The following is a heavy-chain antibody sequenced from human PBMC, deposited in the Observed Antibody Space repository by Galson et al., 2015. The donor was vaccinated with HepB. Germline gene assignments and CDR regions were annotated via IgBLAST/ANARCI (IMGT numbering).Heavy chain of an antibody. CDR2: VSVGDSIK. D-gene: IGHD6-6*01. Sequence: SLRLSCATSGFTFSGYFMAWIRQAPGKGLEWVAYVSVGDSIKYYADSVKGRFTISRDSANSSIYLQMDSLRAEDTAIYYCAREIRPRSLAVFDYWGQGTLVTVSS. V-gene: IGHV3-11*01. CDR1: GFTFSGYF. J-gene: IGHJ4*02. CDR3: AREIRPRSLAVFDY.